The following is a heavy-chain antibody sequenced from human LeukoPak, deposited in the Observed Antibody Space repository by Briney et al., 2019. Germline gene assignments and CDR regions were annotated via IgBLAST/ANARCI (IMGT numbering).Heavy chain of an antibody. CDR2: INPNSGNT. Sequence: ASVKVSCKASGYTFTGYYMHWVRQAPGQGLEWMGWINPNSGNTGYAQKFQGRVTMTRNTSISTAYMELSSLRSEDAAVYYCARGDRTNYFDYWGQGTLVTVSS. D-gene: IGHD1/OR15-1a*01. J-gene: IGHJ4*02. CDR1: GYTFTGYY. CDR3: ARGDRTNYFDY. V-gene: IGHV1-8*02.